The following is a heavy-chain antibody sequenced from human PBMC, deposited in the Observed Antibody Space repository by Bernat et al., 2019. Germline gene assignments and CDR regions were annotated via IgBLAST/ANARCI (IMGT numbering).Heavy chain of an antibody. Sequence: QVQLQQWGAGLLKPSETLSLTCAVYGGSFSGSYWGWSRQPPGKGLEWIGEINHSGSTNYNPSLKSRVTMSLDTSNNQFSLKLSSVTAADTAVYYCARGGELGESWGQGTLVTVSS. J-gene: IGHJ5*02. CDR1: GGSFSGSY. D-gene: IGHD1-7*01. CDR2: INHSGST. CDR3: ARGGELGES. V-gene: IGHV4-34*02.